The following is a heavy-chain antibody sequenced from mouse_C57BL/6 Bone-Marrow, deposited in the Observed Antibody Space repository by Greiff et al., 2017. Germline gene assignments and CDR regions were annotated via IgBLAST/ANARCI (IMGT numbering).Heavy chain of an antibody. CDR1: GYTFTSYW. Sequence: VQLQQPGAELVKPGASVKLSCKASGYTFTSYWMHWVKQRPGQGLEWIRMIHPNSGSTNYNEKFKSKATLTVDKSSSTAYMQLSSLTSEDSAVYYCASGLRTRFAYWGQGTLVTVSA. CDR3: ASGLRTRFAY. V-gene: IGHV1-64*01. CDR2: IHPNSGST. D-gene: IGHD1-1*01. J-gene: IGHJ3*01.